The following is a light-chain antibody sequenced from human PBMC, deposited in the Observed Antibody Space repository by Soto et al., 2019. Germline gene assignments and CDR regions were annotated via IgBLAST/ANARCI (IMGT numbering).Light chain of an antibody. CDR3: SSYTGSNTVL. CDR1: SSDVSAYNY. V-gene: IGLV2-14*01. J-gene: IGLJ2*01. CDR2: GVS. Sequence: QSALTQPASVSGSPGQSITISCTGSSSDVSAYNYVSWYQQHPGKAPKLMIYGVSNRPSGVSNRFSGSKSGNTASLTISGLQAEDEADYYCSSYTGSNTVLFGGGTKLTVL.